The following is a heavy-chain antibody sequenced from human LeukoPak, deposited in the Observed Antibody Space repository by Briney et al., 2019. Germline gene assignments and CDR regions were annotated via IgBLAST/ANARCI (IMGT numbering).Heavy chain of an antibody. V-gene: IGHV4-4*02. D-gene: IGHD4-17*01. CDR3: ARVGTVTPYYYYMDV. J-gene: IGHJ6*03. CDR2: IYHSGST. Sequence: SETLSLTCAVSGGSISSSNWWSWVRQPPGKGLEWIGEIYHSGSTNYNPSLKSRVTISVDTSKNQFSLKLSSVTAADTAVYYCARVGTVTPYYYYMDVWGKGTTVTVSS. CDR1: GGSISSSNW.